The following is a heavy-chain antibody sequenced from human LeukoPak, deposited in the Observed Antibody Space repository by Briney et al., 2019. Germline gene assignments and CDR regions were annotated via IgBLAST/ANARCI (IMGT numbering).Heavy chain of an antibody. V-gene: IGHV4-59*01. CDR3: ARAYSGSFYYFQH. J-gene: IGHJ1*01. D-gene: IGHD1-26*01. CDR2: IYYSGST. CDR1: GGSISSYY. Sequence: SETLSLTCTASGGSISSYYWSWIRQPPGKGLEWIGYIYYSGSTNYNPSLKSRVTISVDTSKNQFSLKLSSVTAADTAVYYCARAYSGSFYYFQHWGQGTLVTVSS.